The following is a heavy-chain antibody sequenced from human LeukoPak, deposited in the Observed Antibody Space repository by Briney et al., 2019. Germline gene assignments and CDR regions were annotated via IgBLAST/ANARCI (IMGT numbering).Heavy chain of an antibody. Sequence: ASVKVSCKASGYTFITSGITWVRQAPGHGLKWMGWISPFNGKTRFAEEFQDRLTMTTDTPTRTAYMVLRSLRSDDTAVYYCVRDRDATPDDVRDYWGQGTLVTVPS. J-gene: IGHJ4*02. CDR3: VRDRDATPDDVRDY. D-gene: IGHD2-21*02. V-gene: IGHV1-18*01. CDR1: GYTFITSG. CDR2: ISPFNGKT.